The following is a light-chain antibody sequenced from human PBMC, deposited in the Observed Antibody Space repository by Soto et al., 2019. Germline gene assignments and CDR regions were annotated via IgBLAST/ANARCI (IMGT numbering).Light chain of an antibody. J-gene: IGKJ1*01. Sequence: IVLTQSPGTLSLSPGERATLSCRASQSINSDYLAWYQRRPGQAPRLLIYGASSRASGIPDRFRGSGSGTDFTLTITRLEPEDFAVYYCQQYEAALTFGQGTKVEV. CDR2: GAS. CDR1: QSINSDY. V-gene: IGKV3-20*01. CDR3: QQYEAALT.